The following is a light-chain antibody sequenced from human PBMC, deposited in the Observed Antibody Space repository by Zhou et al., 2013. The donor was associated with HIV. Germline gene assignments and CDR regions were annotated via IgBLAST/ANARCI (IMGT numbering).Light chain of an antibody. CDR2: KAS. V-gene: IGKV1-5*03. J-gene: IGKJ1*01. CDR1: QTISTY. CDR3: QQYNSYSLT. Sequence: DIQMTQSPSSLSAAVGDRVIITCRPSQTISTYLSWYQHKPGKAPKLLIYKASSLESGVPSRFSGSGSGTEFTLTISSLQPDDFATYYCQQYNSYSLTFGQGTKVEIK.